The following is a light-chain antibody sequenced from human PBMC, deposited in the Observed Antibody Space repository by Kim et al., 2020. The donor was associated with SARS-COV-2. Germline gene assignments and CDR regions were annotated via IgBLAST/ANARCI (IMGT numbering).Light chain of an antibody. CDR2: AAS. J-gene: IGKJ1*01. V-gene: IGKV1-27*01. CDR3: QSYDSAPLT. CDR1: QAIGTS. Sequence: ASVGDRVTITCRASQAIGTSLAWYQQNPGKGPKLLIYAASVLQSGVPSRFSGSGSGTDFTLAISSLQPEDVATYYCQSYDSAPLTFGQGTKVDIK.